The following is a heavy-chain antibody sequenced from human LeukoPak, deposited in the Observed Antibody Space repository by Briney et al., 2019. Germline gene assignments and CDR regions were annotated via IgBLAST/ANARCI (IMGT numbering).Heavy chain of an antibody. Sequence: GGSLRLSCAASGFSFDDHGMSWVRQGPGKGLEWVSSINWNGGIIGYADSVKSRFTISRDNAKNSLYLQMNSLRTEDTAFYYCARIGGYGIPAYWGQGTLVTVSP. CDR1: GFSFDDHG. D-gene: IGHD5-12*01. V-gene: IGHV3-20*04. CDR2: INWNGGII. J-gene: IGHJ4*02. CDR3: ARIGGYGIPAY.